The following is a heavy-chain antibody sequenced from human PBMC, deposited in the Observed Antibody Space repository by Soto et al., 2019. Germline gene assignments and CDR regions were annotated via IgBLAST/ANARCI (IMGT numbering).Heavy chain of an antibody. CDR2: ISNSGYT. J-gene: IGHJ6*02. D-gene: IGHD2-15*01. Sequence: SETLSLTCTVSGGSISSISNHYCSWIRLSPGKGLEWIGYISNSGYTSYNPSLKSRVIISVDTSKNQFSLSLTSVTAADTAVYYCATQGVGILHGLVDVWGQGTTVTVSS. CDR3: ATQGVGILHGLVDV. CDR1: GGSISSISNHY. V-gene: IGHV4-61*05.